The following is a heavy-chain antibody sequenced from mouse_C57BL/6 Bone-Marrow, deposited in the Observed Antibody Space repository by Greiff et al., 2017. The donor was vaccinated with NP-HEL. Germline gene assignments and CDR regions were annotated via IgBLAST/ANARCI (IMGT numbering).Heavy chain of an antibody. J-gene: IGHJ2*01. CDR3: APLYDPPDY. Sequence: VKLMESGAELARPGASVKLSCKASGYTFTSYGISWVKQRTGQGLEWIGEIYPRSGNTYYNEKFKGKATLTADKSSSTAYMELRSLTSEDSAVYFCAPLYDPPDYWGQGTTLTVSS. CDR2: IYPRSGNT. D-gene: IGHD2-3*01. V-gene: IGHV1-81*01. CDR1: GYTFTSYG.